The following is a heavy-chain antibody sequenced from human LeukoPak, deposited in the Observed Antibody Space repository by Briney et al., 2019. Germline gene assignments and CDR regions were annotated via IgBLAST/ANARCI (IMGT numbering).Heavy chain of an antibody. CDR3: TREDRPYCPFAY. J-gene: IGHJ4*02. Sequence: SETLSLTCGVSGGSIDITNYWSWVRQAPGKGLEWIGEIAHDGTTNYNPSLRSRVAMSFDGANNQFSLSLTSVTAADTAVYYCTREDRPYCPFAYWGQGVLVTVSS. D-gene: IGHD1-26*01. CDR2: IAHDGTT. CDR1: GGSIDITNY. V-gene: IGHV4-4*02.